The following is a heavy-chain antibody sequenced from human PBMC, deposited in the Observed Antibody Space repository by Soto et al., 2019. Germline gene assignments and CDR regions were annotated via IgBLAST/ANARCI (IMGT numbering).Heavy chain of an antibody. CDR1: GFTFSDYY. V-gene: IGHV3-11*05. D-gene: IGHD3-22*01. Sequence: GGSLRLSCEASGFTFSDYYMRWIRQPPGKGLEWVSSISHSGTYKKYADSVRGRFTVSRDNAKNSLDLEMKSLRAEDTAVYFCARDLPPHYYDNSGPQGHWGQGTLVTVSS. CDR3: ARDLPPHYYDNSGPQGH. CDR2: ISHSGTYK. J-gene: IGHJ4*02.